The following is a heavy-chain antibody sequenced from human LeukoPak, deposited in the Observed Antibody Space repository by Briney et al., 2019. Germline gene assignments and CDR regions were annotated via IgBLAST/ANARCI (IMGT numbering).Heavy chain of an antibody. J-gene: IGHJ4*02. Sequence: PGGSLRLSCAASGFTFSSYSMNWVRQAPGKGLEWVSSISSSSSYIYYADSVKGRFTISRDNAKDSLYLQMDSLRAEDTAVYYCARDQPRGYYYDSSGYYSGYWGQGTLVTVSS. CDR2: ISSSSSYI. V-gene: IGHV3-21*01. CDR1: GFTFSSYS. CDR3: ARDQPRGYYYDSSGYYSGY. D-gene: IGHD3-22*01.